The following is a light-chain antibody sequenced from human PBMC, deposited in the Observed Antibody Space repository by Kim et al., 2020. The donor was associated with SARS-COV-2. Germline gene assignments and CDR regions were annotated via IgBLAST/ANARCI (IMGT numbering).Light chain of an antibody. CDR3: SSHTTSSTYV. Sequence: GRSITSSGTESSSDVGYYKSVSWYQQHPGKAPKLIIYDVSERASGVSNRCSGSQSGNTASLTISVRRAEDEADYYCSSHTTSSTYVFGSGTKVTVL. V-gene: IGLV2-14*03. CDR2: DVS. CDR1: SSDVGYYKS. J-gene: IGLJ1*01.